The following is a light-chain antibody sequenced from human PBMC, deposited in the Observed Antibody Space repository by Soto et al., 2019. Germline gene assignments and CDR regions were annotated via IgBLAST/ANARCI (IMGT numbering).Light chain of an antibody. Sequence: EIVLTQSPATLSLSPGERATLSCRASQSVSSYLAWYQQKPCQAPRLLIYDASNWATGIPARFSGSGSGTDFTLTISSLEPEDFAVYYCQQRSNWPKTFGQGTKLEIK. CDR1: QSVSSY. CDR2: DAS. J-gene: IGKJ2*01. V-gene: IGKV3-11*01. CDR3: QQRSNWPKT.